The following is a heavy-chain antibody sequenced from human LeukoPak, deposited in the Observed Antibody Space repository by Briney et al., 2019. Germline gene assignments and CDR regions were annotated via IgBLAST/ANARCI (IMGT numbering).Heavy chain of an antibody. J-gene: IGHJ4*02. V-gene: IGHV1-8*01. D-gene: IGHD6-13*01. CDR3: ARGSVAAAKYYFDY. CDR1: GYTFTSYD. CDR2: MNPNSGNT. Sequence: ASVKVSCKASGYTFTSYDINWVRQATGQGLEWMGWMNPNSGNTGYAQKFQGRVTMTRNTSISTAYMELSSLRSEDTAVYYCARGSVAAAKYYFDYWGQGTLVTVSS.